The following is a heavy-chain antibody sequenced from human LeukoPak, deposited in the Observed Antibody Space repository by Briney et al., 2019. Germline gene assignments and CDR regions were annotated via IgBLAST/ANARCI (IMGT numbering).Heavy chain of an antibody. Sequence: GGSLRLSCSASGFTFSNYNMNWVRQAPGKGLEWVSYISVSSSIIYYADSVKGRFTISRDNAKNSLYLQMNSLRAEDTAVYYCAKEKAVRFSAAIDYWGQGTLVTVSS. CDR2: ISVSSSII. CDR1: GFTFSNYN. D-gene: IGHD3-10*01. CDR3: AKEKAVRFSAAIDY. V-gene: IGHV3-48*01. J-gene: IGHJ4*02.